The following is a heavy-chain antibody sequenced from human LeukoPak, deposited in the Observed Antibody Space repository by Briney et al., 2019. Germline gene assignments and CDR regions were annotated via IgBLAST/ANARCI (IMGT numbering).Heavy chain of an antibody. J-gene: IGHJ4*02. CDR1: GFTFSSYA. Sequence: GGSLRLSCAASGFTFSSYAMSWVRQAPGKGLEWVSTISSSGDSTYYADSVKGRFTISRDNSKNTLYLQMSSLRAEDTAAYYCAKAKYCSAGTCYFDYWGQGTLVTVSS. CDR2: ISSSGDST. V-gene: IGHV3-23*01. D-gene: IGHD2-15*01. CDR3: AKAKYCSAGTCYFDY.